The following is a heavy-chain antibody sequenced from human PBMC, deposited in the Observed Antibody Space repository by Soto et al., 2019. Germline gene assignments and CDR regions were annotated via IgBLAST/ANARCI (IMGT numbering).Heavy chain of an antibody. Sequence: QVQLVQSGAEVKKPGSSVKVSCKASGGTFSSYTITWVRRAPGQGLEWMGRIIPILGIATYAQKFQGRVTLTADKSTSTAYMDLISLRSEDTAVYYCARGREYSTGWYRSFDYWGQGTLVTVSS. CDR2: IIPILGIA. D-gene: IGHD6-19*01. CDR1: GGTFSSYT. J-gene: IGHJ4*02. CDR3: ARGREYSTGWYRSFDY. V-gene: IGHV1-69*02.